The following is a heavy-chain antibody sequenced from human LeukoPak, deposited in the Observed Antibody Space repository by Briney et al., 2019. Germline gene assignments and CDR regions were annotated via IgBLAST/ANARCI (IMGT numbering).Heavy chain of an antibody. J-gene: IGHJ4*02. CDR2: ISSSSSYI. Sequence: GGSLRLSCAASGFTFSSYSMNWVRQAPGKGLEWLSSISSSSSYIYYADSVQGRFTISRDNAKNSLYLQMNSLRAEDTAVYYCARDGVATIFGYWGQGTLVTVSS. D-gene: IGHD5-12*01. V-gene: IGHV3-21*01. CDR3: ARDGVATIFGY. CDR1: GFTFSSYS.